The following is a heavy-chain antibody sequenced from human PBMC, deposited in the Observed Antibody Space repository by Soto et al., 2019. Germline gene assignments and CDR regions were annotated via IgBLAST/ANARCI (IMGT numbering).Heavy chain of an antibody. J-gene: IGHJ4*02. CDR1: GGSFKSGSYS. CDR3: ARDFAYFDS. Sequence: SETLSLTCTGSGGSFKSGSYSLSWIRQPPGKGLEWIGYVYHTGRTSYNPSLKSRVSISMDPYKHQFSLNLDSVTAADTAVYFCARDFAYFDSWGQGTLVTVSS. CDR2: VYHTGRT. D-gene: IGHD3-3*01. V-gene: IGHV4-61*01.